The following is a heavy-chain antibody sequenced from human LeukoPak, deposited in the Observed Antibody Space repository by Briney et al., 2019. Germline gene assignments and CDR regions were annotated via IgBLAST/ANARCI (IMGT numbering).Heavy chain of an antibody. Sequence: PGGSLRLSCVASGFTFSSYAMSWVRQAPGKGLEWVSAISGSGGSTYYADSVKGRFTISRDNSKNTLYLQMNSLRAEDTAVYYCAKGRATMVRGAGAAFDIWGQGTMVTVSS. J-gene: IGHJ3*02. CDR1: GFTFSSYA. CDR2: ISGSGGST. V-gene: IGHV3-23*01. CDR3: AKGRATMVRGAGAAFDI. D-gene: IGHD3-10*01.